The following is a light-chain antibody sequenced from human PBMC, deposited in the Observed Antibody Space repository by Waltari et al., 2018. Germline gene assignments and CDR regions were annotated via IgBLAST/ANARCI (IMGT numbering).Light chain of an antibody. CDR3: SSYASSSTPLV. J-gene: IGLJ1*01. CDR1: SSDVGGYNY. Sequence: QSALTQPASVSGSPGQSITISCTGASSDVGGYNYVSWYQQHPGKAPKLMIYDVSKRPSGVSNRFSGSKSGNTASLTISGLQAEDEADYYCSSYASSSTPLVFGTGTKVTVV. V-gene: IGLV2-14*03. CDR2: DVS.